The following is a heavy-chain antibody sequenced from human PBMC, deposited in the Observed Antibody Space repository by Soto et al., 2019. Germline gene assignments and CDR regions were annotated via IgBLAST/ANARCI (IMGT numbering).Heavy chain of an antibody. J-gene: IGHJ3*02. CDR2: IYPSGST. D-gene: IGHD2-15*01. V-gene: IGHV4-59*01. Sequence: SETLSLTWTVSGASISSYFCSWIRQPPGKGLEWLGYIYPSGSTNYNPSLKSRVTISVDTSKNQFSLKLTSVTAADTAVYYCAKDSILYCSGGSCDLYSYGIFDIWGQGTMVTVSS. CDR1: GASISSYF. CDR3: AKDSILYCSGGSCDLYSYGIFDI.